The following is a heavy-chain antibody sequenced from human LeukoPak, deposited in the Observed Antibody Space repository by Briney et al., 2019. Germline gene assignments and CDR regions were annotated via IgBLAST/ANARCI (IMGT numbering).Heavy chain of an antibody. Sequence: APVKVSCKASGYTFTGYYMHWVRQAPGQGLEWMGWINPNSGGTNYAQKFQGRVTMTRDTSISTAYMELSRLRSDDTAVYYCARDQRGSGGLDYWGQGTLVTVSS. J-gene: IGHJ4*02. CDR2: INPNSGGT. D-gene: IGHD3-10*01. CDR3: ARDQRGSGGLDY. V-gene: IGHV1-2*02. CDR1: GYTFTGYY.